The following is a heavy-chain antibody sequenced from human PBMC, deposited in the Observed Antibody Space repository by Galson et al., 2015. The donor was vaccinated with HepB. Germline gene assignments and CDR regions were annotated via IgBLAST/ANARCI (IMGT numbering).Heavy chain of an antibody. CDR1: GYTLTELS. V-gene: IGHV1-24*01. CDR3: AAGRYDFWSGFTSYYYYGMDV. D-gene: IGHD3-3*01. Sequence: SVKVSCKVSGYTLTELSMHWVRQAPGKGLEWMGGFDPEDGETIYAQKFQERVTITRDMSTSTAYMELSSLRSEDTAVYYCAAGRYDFWSGFTSYYYYGMDVWGQGTAVTVSS. CDR2: FDPEDGET. J-gene: IGHJ6*02.